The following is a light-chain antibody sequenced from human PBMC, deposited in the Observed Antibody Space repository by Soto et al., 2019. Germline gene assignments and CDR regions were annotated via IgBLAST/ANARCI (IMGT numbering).Light chain of an antibody. Sequence: VMTQSPLSLPVTPGEPASISCRSIQSLLHSNGYNYLDWYLQKPGQSPQLLIYLGSNRASGVPDRFSGSGSGTDFTLKISRVEAEDVGVYSCRPHPQSWTFGPGTKVDIK. CDR1: QSLLHSNGYNY. CDR2: LGS. CDR3: RPHPQSWT. V-gene: IGKV2-28*01. J-gene: IGKJ1*01.